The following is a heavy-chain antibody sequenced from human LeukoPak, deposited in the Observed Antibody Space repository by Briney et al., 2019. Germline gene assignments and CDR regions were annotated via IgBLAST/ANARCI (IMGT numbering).Heavy chain of an antibody. J-gene: IGHJ3*02. Sequence: GGSLRLSCAASGFTFSSYSMNWVRQAPGKGLEWVSYIGSSSSTIFYADSVKGRFTISRDNAKNSLYLQMNSLGAEDTAVYYCARHEYYYDSSGYYRAGAFDIWGQATKVTVSS. V-gene: IGHV3-48*01. CDR3: ARHEYYYDSSGYYRAGAFDI. CDR1: GFTFSSYS. D-gene: IGHD3-22*01. CDR2: IGSSSSTI.